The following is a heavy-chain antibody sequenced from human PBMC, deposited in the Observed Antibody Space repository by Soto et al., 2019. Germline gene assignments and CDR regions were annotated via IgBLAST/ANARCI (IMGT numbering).Heavy chain of an antibody. CDR3: ARGDRGAFDL. V-gene: IGHV3-74*01. CDR1: GFTFSYYW. J-gene: IGHJ3*01. CDR2: IHSDGSST. D-gene: IGHD1-26*01. Sequence: EVQLLESGGGLVQPGESLRLSCAASGFTFSYYWMHWVRQAPGMGLVWVSRIHSDGSSTTYADSVKGRFTISRDKARNTLYLQMNSLRDEDTAVYYCARGDRGAFDLWGQGTVLTVSS.